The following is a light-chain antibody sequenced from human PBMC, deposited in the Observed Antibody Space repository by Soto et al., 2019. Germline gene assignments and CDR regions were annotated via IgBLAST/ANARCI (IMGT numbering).Light chain of an antibody. CDR3: QQYNSYS. Sequence: TQSPGTLSLSPGERATLSCRASQSVSNNYLAWYQQKPGTAPKVLIYHASNLQSGVPSRFSGSGSGTEFTLTISSMQPDDFATYYCQQYNSYSFGQGTKVDIK. CDR1: QSVSNNY. V-gene: IGKV1-5*01. J-gene: IGKJ1*01. CDR2: HAS.